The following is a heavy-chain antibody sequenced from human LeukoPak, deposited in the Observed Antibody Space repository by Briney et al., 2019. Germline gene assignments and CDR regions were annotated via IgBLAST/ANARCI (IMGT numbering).Heavy chain of an antibody. CDR3: ARDRGGSYSEIDY. V-gene: IGHV3-48*04. D-gene: IGHD1-26*01. CDR1: GLTFNSYG. CDR2: ISASSSVR. J-gene: IGHJ4*02. Sequence: GGSLRLSCTASGLTFNSYGLNWVRQAPGTGLEWVSFISASSSVRYYADSVKGRFTISRDNAKNSLYLQMSSLRAEDTAVYYCARDRGGSYSEIDYWGQGTLVTVSS.